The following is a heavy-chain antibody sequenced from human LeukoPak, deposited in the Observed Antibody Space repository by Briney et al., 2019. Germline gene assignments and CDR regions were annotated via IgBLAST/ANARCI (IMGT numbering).Heavy chain of an antibody. Sequence: PSETLSLTCAVYGGSFSGYYWSWIRQPPGKGLEWIGEINHSGSTNYNPSLKSRVTISVDTSKNQFSLKLSSVTAADTAVYYCARESGTTDYFDYWGQGTLVTVSS. J-gene: IGHJ4*02. D-gene: IGHD1-7*01. V-gene: IGHV4-34*01. CDR3: ARESGTTDYFDY. CDR1: GGSFSGYY. CDR2: INHSGST.